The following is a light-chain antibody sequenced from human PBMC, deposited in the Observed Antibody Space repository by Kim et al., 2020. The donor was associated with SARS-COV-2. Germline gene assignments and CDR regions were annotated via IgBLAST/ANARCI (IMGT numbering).Light chain of an antibody. Sequence: EIVLTQSPATLSLSQGERVTLSCRASQSVSTYLAWYQQKPGQAPSLLVYDASNRATGIPARFSGSGSGTDFTLTISSLEPEDLAVYYCQQRSNWPLTFGGGTKLEI. CDR2: DAS. V-gene: IGKV3-11*01. CDR3: QQRSNWPLT. CDR1: QSVSTY. J-gene: IGKJ4*01.